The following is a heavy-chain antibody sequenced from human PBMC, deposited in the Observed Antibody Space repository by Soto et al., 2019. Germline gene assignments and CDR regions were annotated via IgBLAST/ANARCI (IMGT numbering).Heavy chain of an antibody. J-gene: IGHJ4*02. V-gene: IGHV3-11*01. CDR2: SRGSSI. D-gene: IGHD2-15*01. Sequence: YYWSWIRGARGKGVEWISGSRGSSIYWADSVKGRFTISRDNAKSSLYLQMNRLRVEDTAVYYCARDRGSSAYTDYWGQGTLVTVS. CDR1: YY. CDR3: ARDRGSSAYTDY.